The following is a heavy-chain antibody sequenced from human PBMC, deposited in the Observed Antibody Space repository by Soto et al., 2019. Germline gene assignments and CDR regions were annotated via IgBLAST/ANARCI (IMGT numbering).Heavy chain of an antibody. CDR3: ATMAPRHYYDSSGYPDY. J-gene: IGHJ4*02. D-gene: IGHD3-22*01. CDR1: GYTLTELS. V-gene: IGHV1-24*01. Sequence: GASVKVSCKVSGYTLTELSMHWVRQAPGKGLEWMGGFDPEDGETIYAQKFQGRVTMTEDTSTDTAYMELSSLRSEDTAVYYCATMAPRHYYDSSGYPDYWGQGTLVTVSS. CDR2: FDPEDGET.